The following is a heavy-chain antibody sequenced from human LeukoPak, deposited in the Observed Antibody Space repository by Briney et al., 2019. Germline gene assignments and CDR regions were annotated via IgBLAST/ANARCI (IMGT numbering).Heavy chain of an antibody. J-gene: IGHJ4*02. CDR1: EYTFTAYY. Sequence: ASVKVPCMASEYTFTAYYMHWVRQAPGQGLEWVGWINCDSGDTNYAQNFQGRVTVTRDTSITIAYMELSSLRFDDTAVYFCATSMTATAPFDDWGQGTLVTVSS. CDR2: INCDSGDT. CDR3: ATSMTATAPFDD. D-gene: IGHD2-21*02. V-gene: IGHV1-2*02.